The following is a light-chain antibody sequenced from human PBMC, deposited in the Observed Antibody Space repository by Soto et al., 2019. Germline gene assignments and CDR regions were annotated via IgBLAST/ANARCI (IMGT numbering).Light chain of an antibody. CDR3: QQHGSSPLT. V-gene: IGKV3-20*01. Sequence: EVVLTQSSGTLSLSPGNSATLSCRASQSVSSSYLAWYQQKPGQAPRLLIYGASNRATGIPDRFSGSGSGTDFTLTISRLEAEDFAVYYCQQHGSSPLTFGGGTKVDI. CDR1: QSVSSSY. CDR2: GAS. J-gene: IGKJ4*01.